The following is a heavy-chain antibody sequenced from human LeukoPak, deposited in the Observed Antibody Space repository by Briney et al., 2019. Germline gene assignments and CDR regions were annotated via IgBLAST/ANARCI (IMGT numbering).Heavy chain of an antibody. J-gene: IGHJ4*02. CDR3: ARTPGISAGNDY. CDR2: IGTAGDT. CDR1: GFTFSSYD. D-gene: IGHD6-13*01. V-gene: IGHV3-13*01. Sequence: GGSLRLSCAASGFTFSSYDMHWVRQATGKGLEWVSAIGTAGDTYYPGSVKGRFTISRENAKNLLYLQMDSLRAEDTAVYYCARTPGISAGNDYWGQGTLVTVSS.